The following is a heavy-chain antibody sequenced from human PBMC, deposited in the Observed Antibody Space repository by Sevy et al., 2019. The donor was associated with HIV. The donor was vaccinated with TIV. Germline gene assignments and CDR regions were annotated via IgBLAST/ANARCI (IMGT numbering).Heavy chain of an antibody. V-gene: IGHV3-13*01. CDR3: ARGGDFYSSSSPYNFDC. D-gene: IGHD6-6*01. CDR2: IGTAGDT. J-gene: IGHJ4*02. Sequence: GGSLRLSCAASGFTFSNYDMHWVRQATGEGLEWVSAIGTAGDTYYPGSVKGRFTISRENAKNSFYLQMNSLRAGDTAVYYCARGGDFYSSSSPYNFDCWGQGTLVTVSS. CDR1: GFTFSNYD.